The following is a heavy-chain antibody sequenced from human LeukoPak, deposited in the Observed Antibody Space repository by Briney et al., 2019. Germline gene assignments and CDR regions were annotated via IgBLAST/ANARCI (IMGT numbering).Heavy chain of an antibody. V-gene: IGHV4-59*08. J-gene: IGHJ4*02. D-gene: IGHD5-24*01. CDR3: ARHEEMATLDY. CDR1: GGSISSYY. CDR2: IYYSGST. Sequence: PSETLSLTCTVSGGSISSYYWSWIRQPPGKGLEWIGYIYYSGSTNYNPSLKSRVTISVDTSKNQFSLKLSSVTAADTAVYYCARHEEMATLDYWGQGTLVTVSS.